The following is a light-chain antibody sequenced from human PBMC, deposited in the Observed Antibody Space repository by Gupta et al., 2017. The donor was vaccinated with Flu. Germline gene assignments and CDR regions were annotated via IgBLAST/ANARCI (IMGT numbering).Light chain of an antibody. CDR3: GKWDSSLSADV. J-gene: IGLJ1*01. V-gene: IGLV1-51*02. Sequence: QSVLTQPPSVSAAPGQKVTISCSGSSSNIGNNYVSWYQHLPGTAPKLLIYENNKRPSGIPDRFSGSRSGTSATLAITGLQTGDEAEYYCGKWDSSLSADVFGTGTKVTVI. CDR1: SSNIGNNY. CDR2: ENN.